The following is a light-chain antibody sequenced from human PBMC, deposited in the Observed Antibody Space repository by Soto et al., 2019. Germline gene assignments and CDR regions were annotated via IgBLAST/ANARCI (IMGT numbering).Light chain of an antibody. Sequence: EIVLTQSPATLSLSPGERATLSCGASQSVSSNYLAWYQQKPGQAPRLLIWGVSNRATGIPDRFSGSGSGTDFTLTISRLEPEDFVVFYCYQYGSTPPTFGQGTKVDIK. CDR3: YQYGSTPPT. V-gene: IGKV3-20*01. CDR1: QSVSSNY. J-gene: IGKJ1*01. CDR2: GVS.